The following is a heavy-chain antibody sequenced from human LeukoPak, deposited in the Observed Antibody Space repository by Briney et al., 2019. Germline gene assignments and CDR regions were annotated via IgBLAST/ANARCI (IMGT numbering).Heavy chain of an antibody. Sequence: GGSLRLSCAASGLDFSSYVMHWVRQAPGKGLGWVAVMSHDGSNEYYADSVKGRFTISRDNSKNTLSLQMNSLRAEDTAVYYCVRDISGEKSFDYWGQGTLVTVSS. J-gene: IGHJ4*02. CDR3: VRDISGEKSFDY. CDR2: MSHDGSNE. CDR1: GLDFSSYV. D-gene: IGHD3-10*01. V-gene: IGHV3-30*04.